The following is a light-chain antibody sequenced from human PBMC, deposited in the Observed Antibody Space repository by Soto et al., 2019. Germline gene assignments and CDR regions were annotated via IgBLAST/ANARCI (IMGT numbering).Light chain of an antibody. CDR2: DVS. CDR3: SSYTSSSTYVV. CDR1: SSDVGGYNY. Sequence: QSVLTQPASVSGSPGQSITISCTGTSSDVGGYNYVSWYQQHPGNAPKLMIYDVSNRPSGVSNRFSGSKSGNTASLTISGLQAEDEADYYCSSYTSSSTYVVFGGGTKLIVL. V-gene: IGLV2-14*01. J-gene: IGLJ2*01.